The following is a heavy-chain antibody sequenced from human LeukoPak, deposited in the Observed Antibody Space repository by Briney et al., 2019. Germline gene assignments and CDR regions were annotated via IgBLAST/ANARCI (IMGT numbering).Heavy chain of an antibody. V-gene: IGHV4-34*01. D-gene: IGHD3-22*01. CDR2: INHSGST. CDR3: ARGRIVVVIPDAFDI. J-gene: IGHJ3*02. Sequence: SETLSLTCAVYGGSFSGYYWSWIRQPPGKGLEWIGEINHSGSTNYNPSLKSRVTISVDTSKNQFSRKLSSVTAADTAVYYCARGRIVVVIPDAFDIWGQGTMVTVSS. CDR1: GGSFSGYY.